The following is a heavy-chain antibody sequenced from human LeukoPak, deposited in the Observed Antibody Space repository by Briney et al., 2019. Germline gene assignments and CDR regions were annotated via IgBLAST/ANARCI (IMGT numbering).Heavy chain of an antibody. Sequence: GGSLRLSCAASGFTFLSYIMMGVGQAPGKGLEWVSSISSTSTYIYYADSVKGRFTISRDNAKNSLYLQMNSLRAEDTAVYYCACLVGATQDVWGKGTTVIVSS. J-gene: IGHJ6*04. CDR1: GFTFLSYI. V-gene: IGHV3-21*01. CDR2: ISSTSTYI. CDR3: ACLVGATQDV. D-gene: IGHD1-26*01.